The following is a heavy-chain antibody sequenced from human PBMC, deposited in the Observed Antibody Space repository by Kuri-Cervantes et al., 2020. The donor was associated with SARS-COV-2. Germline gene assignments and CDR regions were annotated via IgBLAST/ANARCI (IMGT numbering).Heavy chain of an antibody. J-gene: IGHJ6*02. D-gene: IGHD1-14*01. Sequence: GGSLRLSCAASGFTFSSCVMHWVRQAPGKGLEWVAVISYDGSNKYYADSVKGRFTISRDNSKNTLYLQMNSLRAEDTAVYYCARDPSWGNRFFDYYCGMDVWGQGTTVTVSS. CDR3: ARDPSWGNRFFDYYCGMDV. CDR1: GFTFSSCV. V-gene: IGHV3-30-3*01. CDR2: ISYDGSNK.